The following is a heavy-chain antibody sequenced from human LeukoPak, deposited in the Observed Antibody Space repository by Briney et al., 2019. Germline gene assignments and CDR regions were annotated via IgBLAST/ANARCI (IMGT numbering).Heavy chain of an antibody. J-gene: IGHJ6*02. D-gene: IGHD3-3*01. CDR1: GLTFSSYA. V-gene: IGHV3-23*01. CDR3: AKDRTSYDFWSGYYNYYYYGMDV. Sequence: GRSLRLSCAASGLTFSSYAMSWVRQAPGKGLEWVSAISGSGGSTYYADSVKGRFTISRDNSKNTLYLQMNSLRAEDTAVYYCAKDRTSYDFWSGYYNYYYYGMDVWGQGTTVTVSS. CDR2: ISGSGGST.